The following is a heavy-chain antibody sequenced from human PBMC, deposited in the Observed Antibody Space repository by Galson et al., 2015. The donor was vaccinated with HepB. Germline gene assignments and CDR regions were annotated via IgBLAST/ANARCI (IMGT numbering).Heavy chain of an antibody. CDR1: GLTFRSYG. J-gene: IGHJ6*02. V-gene: IGHV3-30*03. D-gene: IGHD6-19*01. Sequence: SLRLSCAASGLTFRSYGMHWVRQAPGKGLEWVAVISYDGSNKYYADSVKGRFTISRDNSKNTLYLQMNSLRAEDTAVYYCARDGKAVAGLDVWGQGTTVTVSS. CDR2: ISYDGSNK. CDR3: ARDGKAVAGLDV.